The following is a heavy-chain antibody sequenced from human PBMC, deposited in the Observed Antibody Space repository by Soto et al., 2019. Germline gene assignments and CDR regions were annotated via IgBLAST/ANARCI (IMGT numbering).Heavy chain of an antibody. CDR1: GFTFSDYY. D-gene: IGHD3-10*01. CDR2: LSSSSSYT. J-gene: IGHJ6*02. CDR3: VKDQSGLWFGELLAGEVDV. V-gene: IGHV3-11*06. Sequence: GASLRLSCEASGFTFSDYYMSSIRQAPGKGLEWVSYLSSSSSYTNYADSVKGRVTISRDNAKNSLYLQMNSLRAEDTAVYYCVKDQSGLWFGELLAGEVDVWGQGTTVTVS.